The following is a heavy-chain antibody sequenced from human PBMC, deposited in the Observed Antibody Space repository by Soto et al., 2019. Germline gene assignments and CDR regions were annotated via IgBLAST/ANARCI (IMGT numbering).Heavy chain of an antibody. CDR3: AKGGPYGRGYSYGPYCGGDCYFSGYFDY. D-gene: IGHD2-21*01. Sequence: EVQLLESGGGLVQPGGSLRLSCAASGFTFSSYAMSWVRQAPGKGLEWVSAISGSGGSTYYADSLKGRFTISRDNSNNSLYLQMNSLRAEDTAVYYCAKGGPYGRGYSYGPYCGGDCYFSGYFDYWGQGTLVTVSS. V-gene: IGHV3-23*01. CDR2: ISGSGGST. CDR1: GFTFSSYA. J-gene: IGHJ4*02.